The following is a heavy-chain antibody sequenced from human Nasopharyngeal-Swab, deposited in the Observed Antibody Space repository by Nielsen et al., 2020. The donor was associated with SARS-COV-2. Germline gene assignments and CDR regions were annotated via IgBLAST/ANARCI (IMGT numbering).Heavy chain of an antibody. CDR3: ARLSAYGYGLEIYYYYYYGMDV. CDR1: GFTFSSYW. V-gene: IGHV3-7*01. CDR2: IKQDGSEK. J-gene: IGHJ6*02. Sequence: LSLTCAASGFTFSSYWMSWVRQAPGKGLEWVANIKQDGSEKYYVDSVKGRFTISRDNAKNSLYLQMNSLRAEDTAVYYCARLSAYGYGLEIYYYYYYGMDVWGQGTTVTVSS. D-gene: IGHD5-18*01.